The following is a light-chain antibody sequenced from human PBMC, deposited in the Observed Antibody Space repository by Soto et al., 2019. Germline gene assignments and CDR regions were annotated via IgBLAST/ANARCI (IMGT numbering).Light chain of an antibody. V-gene: IGKV1-5*03. Sequence: DIQMTQSPSTLSASVGDRVTITCRASQSISSWLAWYQQKPGKAPKLLIYKASSLESGVPSRFSGSGSGTVFTLTISSLQPDDFATYYCQQYNSYPYTFGQGTKVDIK. CDR3: QQYNSYPYT. CDR2: KAS. CDR1: QSISSW. J-gene: IGKJ2*01.